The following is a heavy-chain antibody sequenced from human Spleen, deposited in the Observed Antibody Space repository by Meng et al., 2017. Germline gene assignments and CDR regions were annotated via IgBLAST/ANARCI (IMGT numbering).Heavy chain of an antibody. CDR2: NYHSGST. V-gene: IGHV4-34*01. J-gene: IGHJ4*02. CDR3: ARGPTTMAHDFDY. CDR1: GGSFSGYD. D-gene: IGHD4-11*01. Sequence: VPRRQWAASLLQASETLPRPCVVCGGSFSGYDWGWIRQPPGKGLKWIGENYHSGSTNYTPYLESRATISVDTSQNNLSLKLSSVTAADSAVYYCARGPTTMAHDFDYWGQGTLVTVSS.